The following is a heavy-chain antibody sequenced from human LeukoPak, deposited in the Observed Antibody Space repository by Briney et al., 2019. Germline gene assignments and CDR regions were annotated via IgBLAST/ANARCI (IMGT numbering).Heavy chain of an antibody. V-gene: IGHV4-59*12. J-gene: IGHJ4*02. CDR2: IYYSGST. Sequence: SETLSLTCTVSGGSISSYYWSWIRQPPGKGLEWIGNIYYSGSTNYNPSLKSRVTISVDTSKNQFSLKLSSVTAADTAVYYCARLGIYCSGGSCYSYYFDYWGQGTLVTVSS. CDR1: GGSISSYY. D-gene: IGHD2-15*01. CDR3: ARLGIYCSGGSCYSYYFDY.